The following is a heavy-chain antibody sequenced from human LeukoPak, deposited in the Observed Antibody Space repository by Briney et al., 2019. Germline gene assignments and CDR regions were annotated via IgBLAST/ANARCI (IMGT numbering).Heavy chain of an antibody. Sequence: GESLKISCKGSGYSFTSYWIGWVRQMPGKGLEWMGTIYPGDSDTRYSPSFQGQVTISADKSISAAYLQWSSLRASDTAIYYCARGDSSTWYEYWGQGTLVTVSS. CDR3: ARGDSSTWYEY. D-gene: IGHD6-13*01. J-gene: IGHJ4*02. CDR1: GYSFTSYW. V-gene: IGHV5-51*01. CDR2: IYPGDSDT.